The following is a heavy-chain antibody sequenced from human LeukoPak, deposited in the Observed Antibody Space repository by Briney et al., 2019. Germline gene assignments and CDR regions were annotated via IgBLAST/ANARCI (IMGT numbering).Heavy chain of an antibody. CDR2: ISSNGGST. CDR3: VRDDDRPDNGLDY. J-gene: IGHJ4*02. CDR1: GFTFSSYA. V-gene: IGHV3-64*01. Sequence: PGGSLRLSCAASGFTFSSYAMHWVRQAPGKGLEYVSAISSNGGSTYYANSVKGRFTISRDNSKNTLYLQMGSLRAEDTAVYYCVRDDDRPDNGLDYWGQGTLVTVSS. D-gene: IGHD3-22*01.